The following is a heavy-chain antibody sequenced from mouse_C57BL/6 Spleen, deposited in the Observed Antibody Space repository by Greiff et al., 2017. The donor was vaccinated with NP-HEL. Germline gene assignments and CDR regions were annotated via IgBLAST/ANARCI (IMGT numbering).Heavy chain of an antibody. CDR3: ARPHYYGSSRYAMDY. J-gene: IGHJ4*01. D-gene: IGHD1-1*01. CDR1: GFTFSDYG. V-gene: IGHV5-17*01. Sequence: EVQRVESGGGLVKPGGSLKLSCAASGFTFSDYGMHWVRQAPEKGLEWVAYISSGSSTIYYADTVKGRFTISRDNAKNTLFLQMTSLRSEDTAMYYCARPHYYGSSRYAMDYWGQGTSVTVSS. CDR2: ISSGSSTI.